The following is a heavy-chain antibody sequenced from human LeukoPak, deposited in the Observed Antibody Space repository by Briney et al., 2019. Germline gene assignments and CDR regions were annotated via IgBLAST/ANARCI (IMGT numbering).Heavy chain of an antibody. D-gene: IGHD3-9*01. J-gene: IGHJ3*02. Sequence: GGSLRRSCAASGFTFSSYSMNWVRQAPGKGLEWVSSISSSSSYIYYADSVKGRFTISRDNAKNSLYLQMNSLRAEDTAVYYCARDYDILTGAPWAFDIWGQGTMVTVSS. CDR1: GFTFSSYS. CDR2: ISSSSSYI. V-gene: IGHV3-21*01. CDR3: ARDYDILTGAPWAFDI.